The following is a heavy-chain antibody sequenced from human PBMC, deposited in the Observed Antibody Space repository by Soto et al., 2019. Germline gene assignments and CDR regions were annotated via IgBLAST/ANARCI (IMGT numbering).Heavy chain of an antibody. Sequence: GASVKVSCKASGGTFRSYAISWVRQAPGQGLEWMGGIIPIFGTANYAQKFQGRVTITADKSTSTAYMELSSLRSEDTAVYYCASIRSVEDSSSSGAFDFWGQGSMVTVSS. CDR3: ASIRSVEDSSSSGAFDF. V-gene: IGHV1-69*06. CDR2: IIPIFGTA. J-gene: IGHJ3*01. D-gene: IGHD6-13*01. CDR1: GGTFRSYA.